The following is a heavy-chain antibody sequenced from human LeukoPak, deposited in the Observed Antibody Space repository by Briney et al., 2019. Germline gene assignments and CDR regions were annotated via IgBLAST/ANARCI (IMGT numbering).Heavy chain of an antibody. CDR2: IYYSGDT. Sequence: PSETLSLTCTVSGGSISSSSYYWGWIRQPPGKGLEWLGYIYYSGDTNYKPSLKSRVTISLDTSKNQVSLKVSSVTAADTAVYYCARINNGWPYHFDYWGQGTLVTVSS. CDR3: ARINNGWPYHFDY. V-gene: IGHV4-61*05. D-gene: IGHD6-19*01. CDR1: GGSISSSSYY. J-gene: IGHJ4*02.